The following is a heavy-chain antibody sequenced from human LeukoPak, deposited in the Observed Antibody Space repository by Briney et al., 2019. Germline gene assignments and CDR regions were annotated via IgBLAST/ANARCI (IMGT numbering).Heavy chain of an antibody. CDR2: IKQDGSEK. J-gene: IGHJ2*01. CDR1: GFTFSSYW. Sequence: PGGSLRLSCAASGFTFSSYWMSWVRQAPGKGLEWVANIKQDGSEKYYVDSVKGRFTISRDNAKNSLYLQMNSLRAEDTAVYYCARVYSSGHRYFDLWGRGTLVTVSS. D-gene: IGHD6-19*01. V-gene: IGHV3-7*04. CDR3: ARVYSSGHRYFDL.